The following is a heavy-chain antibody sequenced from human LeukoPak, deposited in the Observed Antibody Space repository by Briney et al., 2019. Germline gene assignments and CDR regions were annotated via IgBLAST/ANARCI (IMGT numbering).Heavy chain of an antibody. Sequence: QTGGSLRLSCAASGFTFSSYWMNWVRQAPGKGLEWVANIEQDGSEKYYVDSVKGRFTISRVNAQNSLYLQMNSLRAEDTAVYYCARDHARDGYNFWGQGTLVTVSS. J-gene: IGHJ4*02. CDR2: IEQDGSEK. D-gene: IGHD5-24*01. V-gene: IGHV3-7*01. CDR1: GFTFSSYW. CDR3: ARDHARDGYNF.